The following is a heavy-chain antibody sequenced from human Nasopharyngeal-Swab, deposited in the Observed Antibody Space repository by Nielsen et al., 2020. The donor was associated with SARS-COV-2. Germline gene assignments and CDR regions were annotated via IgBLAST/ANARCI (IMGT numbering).Heavy chain of an antibody. V-gene: IGHV1-69*13. J-gene: IGHJ4*02. CDR2: IIPIFGTA. CDR1: GGTFSSYA. CDR3: ARTYYYGSGSYYNFDY. Sequence: SVKVSCKASGGTFSSYAISWVRQAPGLGLEWMGGIIPIFGTANYAQKFQGRVTITADESTSTAYMELSSLRPEDTAVYYCARTYYYGSGSYYNFDYWGQGTLVTVSS. D-gene: IGHD3-10*01.